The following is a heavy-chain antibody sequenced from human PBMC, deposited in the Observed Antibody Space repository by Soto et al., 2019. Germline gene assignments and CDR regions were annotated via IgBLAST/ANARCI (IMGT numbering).Heavy chain of an antibody. CDR3: ATDLGAVASRRSDAFDI. CDR2: FDPEDGET. D-gene: IGHD6-19*01. CDR1: GYTLTELS. J-gene: IGHJ3*02. Sequence: QVQLVQSGAEVKKPGASVKVSCKVSGYTLTELSMHWVRQAPGKGLEWMGGFDPEDGETIYAQKFQGRVTMTEHRSTDTAYMELSSLISEDTAVYYCATDLGAVASRRSDAFDIWGQGTMVTVSS. V-gene: IGHV1-24*01.